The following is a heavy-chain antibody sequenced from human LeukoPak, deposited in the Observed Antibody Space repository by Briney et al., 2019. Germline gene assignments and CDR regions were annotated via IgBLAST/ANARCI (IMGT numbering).Heavy chain of an antibody. Sequence: GGSLRLSCAASGFTFSSYWMSWVRQAPGKGLEWVANIKQDGSEKYYVDSVKGRFTISRDNAKNSLYLQMNSLRAEDTAVYYCARDHYYGSSGYYYLDYWGQGTLVTVSS. V-gene: IGHV3-7*04. D-gene: IGHD3-22*01. J-gene: IGHJ4*02. CDR3: ARDHYYGSSGYYYLDY. CDR2: IKQDGSEK. CDR1: GFTFSSYW.